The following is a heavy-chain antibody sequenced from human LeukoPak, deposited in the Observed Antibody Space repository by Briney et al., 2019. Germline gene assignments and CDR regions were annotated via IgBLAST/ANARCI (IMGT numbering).Heavy chain of an antibody. D-gene: IGHD1-26*01. CDR2: ISYDGSNK. J-gene: IGHJ5*02. Sequence: GGSLRLSCAASGFTFSNYAMHWVRQAPGKGLEWVAVISYDGSNKYYADSVKSRFTISRYNSKNTLYLQMNSLRSEDTAVYYCARESLLRGIVGATVSWFDPWGQETLVTVSS. V-gene: IGHV3-30-3*01. CDR1: GFTFSNYA. CDR3: ARESLLRGIVGATVSWFDP.